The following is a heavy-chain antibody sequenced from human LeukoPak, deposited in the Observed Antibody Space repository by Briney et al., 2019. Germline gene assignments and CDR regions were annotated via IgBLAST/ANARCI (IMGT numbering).Heavy chain of an antibody. Sequence: ASVNVPCKASGYTFTGYYMHWVRQAPGQGLEWMGWINPNSGGTNYAQKFQGRVTMTRDTSISTAYMELNRLRSDDTAVYYCARDRDYGSGIFDYWGQGTLVTVSS. J-gene: IGHJ4*02. CDR3: ARDRDYGSGIFDY. D-gene: IGHD3-10*01. CDR1: GYTFTGYY. CDR2: INPNSGGT. V-gene: IGHV1-2*02.